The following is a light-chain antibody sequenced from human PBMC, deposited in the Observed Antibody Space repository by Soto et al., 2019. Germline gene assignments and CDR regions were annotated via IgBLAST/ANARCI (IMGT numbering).Light chain of an antibody. Sequence: DIQMTQSPYTLSASVGDRVTITCRASQNIINWLAWYQQKPGKAPNLLISDASTLESGVPSRISGSGSGTEFTLTISSLQPDDFATYYCQQYKSYPLTFGGGTKVDIK. V-gene: IGKV1-5*01. CDR2: DAS. CDR1: QNIINW. J-gene: IGKJ4*01. CDR3: QQYKSYPLT.